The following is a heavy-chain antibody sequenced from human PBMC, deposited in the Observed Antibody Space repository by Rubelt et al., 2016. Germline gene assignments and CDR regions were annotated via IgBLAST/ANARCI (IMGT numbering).Heavy chain of an antibody. CDR2: IYYSGST. CDR1: GGSISSGGYY. CDR3: ARDSEVRGAYYYYGMDV. V-gene: IGHV4-31*03. Sequence: QVQLQESGPGLVKPSQTLSLTCTVSGGSISSGGYYWSWIRQHPGTGLEWIGYIYYSGSTYYNPSLKSRVTISVDTAKSQFSLKLSSVTAADTAVYYCARDSEVRGAYYYYGMDVWGQGTTVTVSS. D-gene: IGHD3-10*01. J-gene: IGHJ6*02.